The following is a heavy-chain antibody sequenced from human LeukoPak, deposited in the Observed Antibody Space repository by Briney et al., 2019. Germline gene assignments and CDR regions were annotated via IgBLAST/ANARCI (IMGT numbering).Heavy chain of an antibody. V-gene: IGHV1-18*01. CDR2: ITAGNGNT. CDR3: ARDLARGYSYGYNAFDS. Sequence: ASVKVSCKASGYNFNSYGIGWVRQAPRQGLEWMGWITAGNGNTNYAQKVQGRVTMTTDTSTSTAYMKLRSLRSDDTAVYFCARDLARGYSYGYNAFDSWGQGTMVTVSS. CDR1: GYNFNSYG. J-gene: IGHJ3*02. D-gene: IGHD5-18*01.